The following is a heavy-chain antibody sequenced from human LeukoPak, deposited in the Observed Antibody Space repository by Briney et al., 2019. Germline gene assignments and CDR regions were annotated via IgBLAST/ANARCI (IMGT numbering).Heavy chain of an antibody. CDR1: GLIFNTYS. D-gene: IGHD1-14*01. V-gene: IGHV3-21*01. CDR2: ISGSTSYI. J-gene: IGHJ5*01. CDR3: ARDGSWFDS. Sequence: PGGSVRLSCAACGLIFNTYSMNEVGQAPGKRLECVSSISGSTSYIYYADSVKGGFIISRDNAKNSVYLQMNSPRAEDTAVYYCARDGSWFDSWGQGTLVTVSS.